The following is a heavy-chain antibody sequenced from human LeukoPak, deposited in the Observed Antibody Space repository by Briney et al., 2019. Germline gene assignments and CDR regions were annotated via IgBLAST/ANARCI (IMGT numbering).Heavy chain of an antibody. CDR1: GFTFSSYG. V-gene: IGHV3-30*18. CDR3: AKGGARRIAVAATGDYFDY. Sequence: PGGSLRLSCAASGFTFSSYGMHWARQAPGKGLEWVAVISYDGSNKYYADSVKGRFTISRDNSKNTLYLQMNSLRAEDTAVYYCAKGGARRIAVAATGDYFDYWGQGTLVTASS. CDR2: ISYDGSNK. J-gene: IGHJ4*02. D-gene: IGHD6-19*01.